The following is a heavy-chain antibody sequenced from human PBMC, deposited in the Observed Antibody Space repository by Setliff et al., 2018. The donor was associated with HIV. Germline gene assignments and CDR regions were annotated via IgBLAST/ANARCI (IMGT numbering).Heavy chain of an antibody. CDR3: ARHRDPPGTSWIYYYYMDL. CDR1: GGSIRSGGYY. J-gene: IGHJ6*03. D-gene: IGHD6-13*01. Sequence: SETLSLTCTVSGGSIRSGGYYWSWIRQHPGKGLEWIGYIYYGGSTYYNPSLKSRVTISVDTSKNQFSLKLTSVTAADTGVYYCARHRDPPGTSWIYYYYMDLWGEGTTVTVSS. V-gene: IGHV4-31*03. CDR2: IYYGGST.